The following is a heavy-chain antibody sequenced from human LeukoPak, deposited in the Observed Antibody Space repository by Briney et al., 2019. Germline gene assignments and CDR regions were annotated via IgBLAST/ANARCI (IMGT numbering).Heavy chain of an antibody. CDR1: GYTFTGYY. J-gene: IGHJ6*02. CDR2: INPNNGDT. CDR3: ARAAPLGYCSSTSCYIQGYYYGMDV. Sequence: ASVKVSCKASGYTFTGYYMHWVRQAPGQGLEWMGWINPNNGDTNYAQKLQGRVTMTRDTSISTAYMELSRLRSDDTAVFYCARAAPLGYCSSTSCYIQGYYYGMDVWGQGTTVTVSS. V-gene: IGHV1-2*02. D-gene: IGHD2-2*02.